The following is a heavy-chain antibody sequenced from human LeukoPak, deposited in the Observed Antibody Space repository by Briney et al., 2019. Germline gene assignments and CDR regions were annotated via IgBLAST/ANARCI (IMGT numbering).Heavy chain of an antibody. Sequence: ASVKVSCKAPGYTFTGYYMHWVRQAPGQGLEWMGWINPNSGGTNYAQKFQGRVTMTRDTSISTAYMELSRLRSDDTAVYYCARDSVTLTHYDILTGYYTTWFDPWGQGTLVTVSS. J-gene: IGHJ5*02. CDR2: INPNSGGT. D-gene: IGHD3-9*01. V-gene: IGHV1-2*02. CDR1: GYTFTGYY. CDR3: ARDSVTLTHYDILTGYYTTWFDP.